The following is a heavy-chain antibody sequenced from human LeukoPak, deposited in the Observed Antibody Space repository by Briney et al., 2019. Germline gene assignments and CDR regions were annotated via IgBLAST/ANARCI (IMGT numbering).Heavy chain of an antibody. CDR3: ARAIPRYHFDH. CDR1: GFTVSSNY. Sequence: PGGSLRLSCAASGFTVSSNYMSWVRQAPGKGLEWVSVIYSGGSIYYADSVKGRFTISRDNSKNTQYLQMKSLRAEDTAVYYCARAIPRYHFDHWGQGTLVTVSS. CDR2: IYSGGSI. J-gene: IGHJ4*02. V-gene: IGHV3-53*01. D-gene: IGHD1-14*01.